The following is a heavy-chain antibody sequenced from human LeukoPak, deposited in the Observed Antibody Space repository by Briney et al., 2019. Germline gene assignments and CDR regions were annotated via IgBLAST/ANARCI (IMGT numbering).Heavy chain of an antibody. D-gene: IGHD1-26*01. V-gene: IGHV4-61*02. J-gene: IGHJ4*02. CDR1: GGSISSGSYY. Sequence: PSETLSLTCTVSGGSISSGSYYWSWIRQPAGKGLEWIGRIYTSGSTNYNPSLKSRVTISLDTSKNQFSLKLSSVTAADTAFYYCVGRDFDYWGQGTLVTVSS. CDR3: VGRDFDY. CDR2: IYTSGST.